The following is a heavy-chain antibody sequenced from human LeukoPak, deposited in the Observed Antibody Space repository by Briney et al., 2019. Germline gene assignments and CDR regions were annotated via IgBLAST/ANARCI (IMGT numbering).Heavy chain of an antibody. D-gene: IGHD3-22*01. J-gene: IGHJ4*02. CDR2: ISGSGGST. Sequence: PGGSLRLSCAASGFTFSSYAMSWVRQAPGKGLEWVSAISGSGGSTYYADSVKGRFTISRDNSKNTLYLQMNSLRAEDTAVYYCAKEMAMGYYYDSSGYATWGQGTLVTVSS. V-gene: IGHV3-23*01. CDR3: AKEMAMGYYYDSSGYAT. CDR1: GFTFSSYA.